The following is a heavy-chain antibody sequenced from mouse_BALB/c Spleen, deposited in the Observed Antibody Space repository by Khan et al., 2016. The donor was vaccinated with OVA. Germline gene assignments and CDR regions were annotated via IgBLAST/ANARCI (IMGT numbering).Heavy chain of an antibody. CDR1: GFSLNTYG. J-gene: IGHJ2*01. V-gene: IGHV2-6-1*01. CDR3: ARQGGLGLDY. Sequence: QVQLKQSGPGLVAPSQSLSITCTISGFSLNTYGVHWVRQPPGKGLEWLVVIWNDGSTTYNSALKSSLSISQDNSKSQVFLKMNSLQTEDTAMYYGARQGGLGLDYWGQGTTLTVSS. D-gene: IGHD2-4*01. CDR2: IWNDGST.